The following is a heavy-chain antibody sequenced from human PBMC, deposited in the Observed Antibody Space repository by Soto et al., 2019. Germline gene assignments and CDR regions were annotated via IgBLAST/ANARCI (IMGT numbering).Heavy chain of an antibody. D-gene: IGHD1-26*01. CDR3: AKGKGIGATPDGANS. Sequence: EVQVLESGGGLVQPGGSLRLSCAGSGFTFSKYGMNWVRQAPGKGLEWVSGVRSDEDTTYNAESVKGRFTVSRDTSKNTMYLQMNSLRVEDTAVYYCAKGKGIGATPDGANSWGQGTLVTVSP. J-gene: IGHJ4*02. CDR2: VRSDEDTT. CDR1: GFTFSKYG. V-gene: IGHV3-23*01.